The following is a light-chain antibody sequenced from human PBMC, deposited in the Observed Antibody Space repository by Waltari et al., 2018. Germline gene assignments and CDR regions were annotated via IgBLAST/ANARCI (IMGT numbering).Light chain of an antibody. CDR1: RLRSYY. CDR3: NSRDSSGNHP. Sequence: SSELTQDPAVSVALGQTVRITCQGDRLRSYYARWYQQKPGQAHVLVIYGKNNRPSGIPDRFSGSSSGNTASLTITGAQAEDEADCYCNSRDSSGNHPFGGGTKLTVL. J-gene: IGLJ2*01. V-gene: IGLV3-19*01. CDR2: GKN.